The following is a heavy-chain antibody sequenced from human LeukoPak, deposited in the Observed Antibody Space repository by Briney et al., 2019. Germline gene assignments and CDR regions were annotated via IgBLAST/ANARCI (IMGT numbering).Heavy chain of an antibody. CDR1: GGSITSYY. CDR3: VSSKSGAYGWFDP. Sequence: SETLSLTCTVSGGSITSYYWSWIRQPPGKGLEWIGYIYYSGTTNYNPSLKSRVNISVDTSKNQFSLKVNSVTAADTAVYYCVSSKSGAYGWFDPWGQGTLVTVSS. D-gene: IGHD2-15*01. V-gene: IGHV4-59*01. CDR2: IYYSGTT. J-gene: IGHJ5*02.